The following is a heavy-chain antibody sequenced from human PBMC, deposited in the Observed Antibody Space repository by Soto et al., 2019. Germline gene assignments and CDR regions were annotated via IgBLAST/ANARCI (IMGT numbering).Heavy chain of an antibody. J-gene: IGHJ4*02. CDR1: GGSISSYY. Sequence: SETLSLTCTVSGGSISSYYWSWIRQPPGKGLEWIGYIYYSGSTNYNPSLKSRVTISVDTSKNQFSLKLSSVTAADTAVYYCARGVYGDYSYFDFWRQGTLDTVSS. CDR2: IYYSGST. D-gene: IGHD4-17*01. CDR3: ARGVYGDYSYFDF. V-gene: IGHV4-59*01.